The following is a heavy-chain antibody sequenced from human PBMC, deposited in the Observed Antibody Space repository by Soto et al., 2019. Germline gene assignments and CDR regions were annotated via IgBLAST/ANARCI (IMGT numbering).Heavy chain of an antibody. J-gene: IGHJ4*02. Sequence: QVQLVQSGAEVKKPGASVMVSCKASGYTFINYGINWVRQAPGEGLEWIAWISASSGNTNYAQRVQDRVTLATDTSTSTAYMELRSLTCDDTAVYYCAVDSADYYDSDDYYGGDYWGQGTLVTVSS. CDR3: AVDSADYYDSDDYYGGDY. V-gene: IGHV1-18*01. D-gene: IGHD3-22*01. CDR2: ISASSGNT. CDR1: GYTFINYG.